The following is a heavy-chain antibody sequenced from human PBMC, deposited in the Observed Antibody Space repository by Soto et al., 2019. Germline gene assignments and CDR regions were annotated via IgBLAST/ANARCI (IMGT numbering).Heavy chain of an antibody. CDR2: IYWDDDK. Sequence: QITLKESGPTLVKPTQTLTLTCTFSGFSLSTSGVGVGWIRQPPGKALEWLALIYWDDDKRYSPSLKSRLTITKDTSKNQVVLTMTNMDPVDTATYYCAHAKHESNGGWWQAGGLWYFDLWGRGTLVTVSS. D-gene: IGHD2-15*01. J-gene: IGHJ2*01. CDR3: AHAKHESNGGWWQAGGLWYFDL. CDR1: GFSLSTSGVG. V-gene: IGHV2-5*02.